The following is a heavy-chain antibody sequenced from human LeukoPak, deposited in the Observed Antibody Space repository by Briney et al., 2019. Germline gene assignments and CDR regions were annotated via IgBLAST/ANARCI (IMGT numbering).Heavy chain of an antibody. CDR3: ASLDIVVVPAAIMDV. V-gene: IGHV1-2*02. CDR1: GYTLTGHH. Sequence: ASVKVSCKDSGYTLTGHHMHWVRQAPGQGLEWMGWINPNSGGTNYAQKFQGRVTMTRDTSISTAYMELSRLRSDDTAVYYCASLDIVVVPAAIMDVWGKGTTVTVSS. D-gene: IGHD2-2*01. J-gene: IGHJ6*03. CDR2: INPNSGGT.